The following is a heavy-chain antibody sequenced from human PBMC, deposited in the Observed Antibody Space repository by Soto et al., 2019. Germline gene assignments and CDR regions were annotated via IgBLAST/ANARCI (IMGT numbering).Heavy chain of an antibody. CDR2: IYSGGST. J-gene: IGHJ6*02. D-gene: IGHD3-10*01. Sequence: GGSLRLSCTVSGFTVSDNYMSWVRQAPGKGLEWVSVIYSGGSTYYADSVKGRCTISRDKSKNTVYLQMNSVSAEDTAVYYCAREGVSQYYYHGMDVWGQGTTVTVSS. CDR1: GFTVSDNY. V-gene: IGHV3-53*01. CDR3: AREGVSQYYYHGMDV.